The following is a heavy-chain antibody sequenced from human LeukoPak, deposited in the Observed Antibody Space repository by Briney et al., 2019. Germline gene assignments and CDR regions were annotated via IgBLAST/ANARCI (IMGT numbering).Heavy chain of an antibody. V-gene: IGHV4-38-2*02. D-gene: IGHD3-10*01. CDR3: ARFHYYGSGSYCWFDP. CDR2: IYHSGST. CDR1: GYSLSSAYY. Sequence: SETLSLTCTVSGYSLSSAYYWGWIRQPPGKGLEWIGIIYHSGSTYYNPSLKSRVTISVDTSKNQFSLKLSSVTAADTAVYYCARFHYYGSGSYCWFDPWGQGTLVTVSS. J-gene: IGHJ5*02.